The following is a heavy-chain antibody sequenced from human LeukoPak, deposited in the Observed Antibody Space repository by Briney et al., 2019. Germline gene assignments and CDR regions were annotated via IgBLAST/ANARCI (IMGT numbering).Heavy chain of an antibody. CDR1: GGSISSGSYY. V-gene: IGHV4-61*02. CDR2: IYTSGST. CDR3: ARGTLKIDYYDSSGYYWDPPDY. Sequence: PSETLSLTCTVSGGSISSGSYYWSWIRQPAGKGLEWIGRIYTSGSTNYNPSLKSRVTISVDTSKNQFSLKLSSVTAADTAVYYCARGTLKIDYYDSSGYYWDPPDYWGQGTLVTVSS. J-gene: IGHJ4*02. D-gene: IGHD3-22*01.